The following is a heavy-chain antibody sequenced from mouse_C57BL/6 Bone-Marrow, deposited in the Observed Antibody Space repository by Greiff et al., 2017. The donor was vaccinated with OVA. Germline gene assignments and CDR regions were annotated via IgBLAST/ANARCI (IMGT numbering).Heavy chain of an antibody. CDR2: IFPRSGSP. D-gene: IGHD1-1*01. CDR3: ARRITTTRFDY. Sequence: QVQLQQSGAELVKPGASVKLSCKASGYTFTGYWIEWVRQRPGHGLEWIGEIFPRSGSPNYNEKFKGKATFTADTSSNTAYRQLSSLTTEDSAIYYCARRITTTRFDYWGQGTTLTVSS. CDR1: GYTFTGYW. J-gene: IGHJ2*01. V-gene: IGHV1-9*01.